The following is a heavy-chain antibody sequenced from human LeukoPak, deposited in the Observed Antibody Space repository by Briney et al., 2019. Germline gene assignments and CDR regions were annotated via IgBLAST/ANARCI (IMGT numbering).Heavy chain of an antibody. Sequence: GESLKISCAASGFTFNNYWMSWVRQAPGRGLEWVANIKQDGSEKYYVDSVKGRFTISRDNAKNSLYPQMNSLRVEDTAVYYCAKAQLRVTTGIDNWGQGTLVTVSS. V-gene: IGHV3-7*05. CDR3: AKAQLRVTTGIDN. J-gene: IGHJ4*02. CDR2: IKQDGSEK. D-gene: IGHD4-17*01. CDR1: GFTFNNYW.